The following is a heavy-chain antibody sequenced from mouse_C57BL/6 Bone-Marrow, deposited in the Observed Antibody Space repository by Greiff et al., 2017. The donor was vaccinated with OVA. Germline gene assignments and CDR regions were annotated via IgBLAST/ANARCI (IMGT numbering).Heavy chain of an antibody. Sequence: EVKLVESGGGLVKPGGSLKLSCAASGFTFSDYGMHWVRQAPEKGLEWVAYISSGSSTIYYADTVKGRFTISRDTAKNTLFLQMTSLRSEDTAMYYCARRSMVTTWAMDYWGQGTSVTVSS. V-gene: IGHV5-17*01. D-gene: IGHD2-2*01. CDR3: ARRSMVTTWAMDY. J-gene: IGHJ4*01. CDR1: GFTFSDYG. CDR2: ISSGSSTI.